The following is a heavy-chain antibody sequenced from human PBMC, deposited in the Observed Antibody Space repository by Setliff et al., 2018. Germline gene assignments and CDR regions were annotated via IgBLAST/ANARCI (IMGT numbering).Heavy chain of an antibody. Sequence: PSETLSLTCTVSGGSITSGRYYWGWIRQPPGQGLEWIASIHYSENTYYNPSLKTRVTISVDTSKNQFSLKLSFVTAADTAVYYCARHWDFCGGNCPHNSIDYWGRGALVTVSS. J-gene: IGHJ4*02. D-gene: IGHD2-21*02. CDR3: ARHWDFCGGNCPHNSIDY. CDR2: IHYSENT. CDR1: GGSITSGRYY. V-gene: IGHV4-39*01.